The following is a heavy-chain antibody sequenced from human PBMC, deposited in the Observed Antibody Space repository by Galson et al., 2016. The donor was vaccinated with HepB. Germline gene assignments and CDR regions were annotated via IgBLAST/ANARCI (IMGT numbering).Heavy chain of an antibody. CDR1: GDSISRTNW. CDR2: IYHSGNT. D-gene: IGHD6-13*01. CDR3: ARSYSTSLYIYLDY. V-gene: IGHV4-4*02. Sequence: SETLSLTCAVSGDSISRTNWWSWVRQPPGKGLEWIGEIYHSGNTNYNPSLKSRVTISLDKSKNQFSMKLSSVTAADTAVYYCARSYSTSLYIYLDYWVQGTLVTVSS. J-gene: IGHJ4*02.